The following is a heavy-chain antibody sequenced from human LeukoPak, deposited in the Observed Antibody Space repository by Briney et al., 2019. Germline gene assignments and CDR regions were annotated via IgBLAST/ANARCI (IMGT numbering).Heavy chain of an antibody. J-gene: IGHJ4*02. Sequence: SETLSLTCNVTDGSISTSNYYPSWIRQPPWKSLEWIGSIYYSGSTYYNPSLKSRVTISVDTSKNQFSLKLSSVTAADTAVYYCARAGHCSSTSCYTGGYYFDYWGQGTLVTVSS. CDR3: ARAGHCSSTSCYTGGYYFDY. CDR2: IYYSGST. CDR1: DGSISTSNYY. D-gene: IGHD2-2*02. V-gene: IGHV4-39*07.